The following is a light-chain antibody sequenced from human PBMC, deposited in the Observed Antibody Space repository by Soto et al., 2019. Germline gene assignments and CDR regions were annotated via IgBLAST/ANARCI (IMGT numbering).Light chain of an antibody. V-gene: IGKV1-17*01. CDR2: AAA. CDR3: QQNAYWWT. CDR1: QGIRND. Sequence: PLSLSPSSMSASVGDRVTITCRASQGIRNDLGWYQQKPGKAPKRLIYAAASVQGGGPSGSSGSRAGTKFTLTIISRLPYEDFRIYYCQQNAYWWTFGQGTKVDI. J-gene: IGKJ1*01.